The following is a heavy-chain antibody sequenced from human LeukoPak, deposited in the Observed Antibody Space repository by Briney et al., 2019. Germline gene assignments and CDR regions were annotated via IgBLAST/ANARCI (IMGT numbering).Heavy chain of an antibody. J-gene: IGHJ3*02. D-gene: IGHD3-10*01. CDR1: GGSISSYY. Sequence: ASETLSLTCTVSGGSISSYYWSWIRQPPGKGLEWIGYIYYSGSTNYNPSLKSRVTISVDTSKNQFSLKLSSVTAADTAVYYCARYLLLWFGEPSTDAFDIWGQGTMVTVSS. CDR2: IYYSGST. V-gene: IGHV4-59*08. CDR3: ARYLLLWFGEPSTDAFDI.